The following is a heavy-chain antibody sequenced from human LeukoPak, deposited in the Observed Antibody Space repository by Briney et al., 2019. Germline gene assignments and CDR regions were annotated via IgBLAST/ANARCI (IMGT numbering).Heavy chain of an antibody. D-gene: IGHD1-26*01. CDR3: ARRWEEYFFDY. CDR2: ISSSSSTI. CDR1: GFTFSRYS. Sequence: PGGSLRLSCAASGFTFSRYSMNWVRQAPGKGLEWVSYISSSSSTIYYADSVKGRFTISRDNAKYSLYLQMNSLRAGDTAIYYCARRWEEYFFDYWGQGTLVIVSS. J-gene: IGHJ4*02. V-gene: IGHV3-48*04.